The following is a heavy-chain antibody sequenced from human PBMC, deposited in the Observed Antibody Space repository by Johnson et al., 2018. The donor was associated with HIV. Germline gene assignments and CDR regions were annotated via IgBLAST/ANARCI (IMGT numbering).Heavy chain of an antibody. CDR3: AGAYYYDSSGYYDAFDI. CDR2: ISYDGSNK. D-gene: IGHD3-22*01. V-gene: IGHV3-30*03. Sequence: VQLVESGGGVVQPGRSLRLSCAASGFTFSSYGMHWVRQAPGKGLEWVAVISYDGSNKYYADSVKGRFTISRDNSKNTLYLQMNSLRAEDTAVYYCAGAYYYDSSGYYDAFDIWGQGTMVTVSS. CDR1: GFTFSSYG. J-gene: IGHJ3*02.